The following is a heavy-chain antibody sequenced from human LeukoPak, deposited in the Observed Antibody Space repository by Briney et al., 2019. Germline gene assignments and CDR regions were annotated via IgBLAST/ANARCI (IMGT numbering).Heavy chain of an antibody. CDR1: GGSISSYY. CDR3: ARILGSSWYSGNYYFDY. D-gene: IGHD6-13*01. CDR2: IYYSGST. V-gene: IGHV4-59*01. Sequence: SETLSLTCTVSGGSISSYYWSWIRQPPGKGLEWIGYIYYSGSTNYNPSLKSRVTISVDTSKNQFSLKLSSVTAADTAVYYCARILGSSWYSGNYYFDYWGQGTLVTVSS. J-gene: IGHJ4*02.